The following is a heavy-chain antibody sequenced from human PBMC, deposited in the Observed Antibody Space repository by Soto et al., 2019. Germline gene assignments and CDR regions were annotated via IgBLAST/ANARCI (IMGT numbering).Heavy chain of an antibody. J-gene: IGHJ6*02. CDR3: AGXRGRXXLLPSDAFWSDPMWNSGMDV. CDR2: IIPIFFTA. D-gene: IGHD3-3*01. V-gene: IGHV1-69*13. CDR1: GGTFSSYA. Sequence: ASVKVSCKASGGTFSSYAISLVRQAPGQGLELIVGIIPIFFTANYAQKFQGRVTIAADGCTSTCYIELSVLTSDYTSVYYCAGXRGRXXLLPSDAFWSDPMWNSGMDVWGQGTTVTVSS.